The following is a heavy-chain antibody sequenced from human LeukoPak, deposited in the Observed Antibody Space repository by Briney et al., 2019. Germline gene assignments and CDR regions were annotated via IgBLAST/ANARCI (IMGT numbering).Heavy chain of an antibody. CDR3: ARTRGYSHLTRYYFDY. D-gene: IGHD5-18*01. CDR1: GYTFTSYY. CDR2: INPSGGST. J-gene: IGHJ4*02. V-gene: IGHV1-46*01. Sequence: ASVKVSCKASGYTFTSYYMHWVRQAPGQGLEWMGIINPSGGSTSYAQKFQGRVTMTRDTSTSTVYMELSSLRSEDTAVYYCARTRGYSHLTRYYFDYWGQGTLVTVSS.